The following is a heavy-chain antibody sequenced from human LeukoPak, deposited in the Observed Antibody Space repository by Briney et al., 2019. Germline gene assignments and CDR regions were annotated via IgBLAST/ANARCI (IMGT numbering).Heavy chain of an antibody. CDR3: ARGRLGDAFDI. D-gene: IGHD5-12*01. CDR1: GFTFSSYE. V-gene: IGHV4-34*01. Sequence: GSLRLSCAASGFTFSSYEMNWVRQPPGKGLEWIGEINHSGSTNYNPSLKSRVTISVDTSKNQFSLKLSSVTAADTVVYYCARGRLGDAFDIWGQGTMVTVSS. CDR2: INHSGST. J-gene: IGHJ3*02.